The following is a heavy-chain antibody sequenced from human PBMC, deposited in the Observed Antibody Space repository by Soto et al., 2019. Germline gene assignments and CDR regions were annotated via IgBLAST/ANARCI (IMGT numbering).Heavy chain of an antibody. D-gene: IGHD6-19*01. CDR1: GFSFRSYS. Sequence: EVHLVESGGGLVKPGGALRLSCAASGFSFRSYSLNWVRQAPGKGLEWVSSISSTGTYIYYADSVKGRFTISRDNAKNSMFLQMNSLRAEDTAVYYCTRGIVGGGEWLVLGGVFDYWGQGTLVAVSS. J-gene: IGHJ4*02. CDR3: TRGIVGGGEWLVLGGVFDY. CDR2: ISSTGTYI. V-gene: IGHV3-21*01.